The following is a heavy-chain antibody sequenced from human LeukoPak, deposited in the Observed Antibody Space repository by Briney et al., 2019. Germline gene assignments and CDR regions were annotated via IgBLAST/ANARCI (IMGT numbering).Heavy chain of an antibody. CDR3: ARKIAAYYMDV. V-gene: IGHV3-7*01. Sequence: GGSLRLSCAASGFTFSSYWMSWVRQAPGTGLEWVANIKQDGSEKYYVDSVKGRFTISRDNAKNSLYLQMNSLRGEDTAVYYCARKIAAYYMDVWGKGTTVTVSS. CDR2: IKQDGSEK. J-gene: IGHJ6*03. D-gene: IGHD6-25*01. CDR1: GFTFSSYW.